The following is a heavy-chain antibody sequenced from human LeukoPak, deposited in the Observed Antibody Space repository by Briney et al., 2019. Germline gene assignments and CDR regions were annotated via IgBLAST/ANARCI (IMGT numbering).Heavy chain of an antibody. CDR1: GFTFSSYA. CDR2: ISGSGGST. V-gene: IGHV3-23*01. D-gene: IGHD3-22*01. J-gene: IGHJ5*02. Sequence: GGSLRLSCAASGFTFSSYAMSWVRQAPGKGLEWVSAISGSGGSTYYADSVKGRFTISRDNSKNTLYLQMDSLRAEDTAVYYCAKDRGSSGYNWFDPWGQGTLVTVSS. CDR3: AKDRGSSGYNWFDP.